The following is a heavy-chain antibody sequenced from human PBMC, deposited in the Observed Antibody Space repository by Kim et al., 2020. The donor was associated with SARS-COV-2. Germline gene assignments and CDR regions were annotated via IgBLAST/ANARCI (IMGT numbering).Heavy chain of an antibody. V-gene: IGHV5-51*01. J-gene: IGHJ5*02. D-gene: IGHD6-6*01. Sequence: YSPPSQGHVTISADKSNRTAYLQWSSLKASDTAMYYCARLGSSFANWFDPWGQGTLVTVSS. CDR3: ARLGSSFANWFDP.